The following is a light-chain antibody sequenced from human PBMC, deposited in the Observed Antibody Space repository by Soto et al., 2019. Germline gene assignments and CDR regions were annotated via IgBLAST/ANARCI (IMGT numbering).Light chain of an antibody. V-gene: IGKV3-11*01. CDR2: DAS. CDR3: QQRSSWPLT. CDR1: PSINNY. Sequence: EIVLTQSPATLSLSPGERATLSCRARPSINNYLGWYPQKPGQAPRLLISDASNRATCIPARFSGSGSGTDFSLSISSLEPEDFAVYYCQQRSSWPLTFGGGTKVEIK. J-gene: IGKJ4*01.